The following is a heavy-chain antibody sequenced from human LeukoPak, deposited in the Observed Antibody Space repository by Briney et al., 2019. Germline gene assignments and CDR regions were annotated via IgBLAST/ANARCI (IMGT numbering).Heavy chain of an antibody. V-gene: IGHV3-21*01. J-gene: IGHJ4*02. CDR1: GFTFSSYN. CDR2: ISSSSGHI. CDR3: ARDPGTVADPYFDY. D-gene: IGHD6-19*01. Sequence: GGSLRLSWAASGFTFSSYNMNWVRQPPGKGLEWVSSISSSSGHIHYADSVKGRFTISRDNANNSLYLQMNSLRDEDTAVYYCARDPGTVADPYFDYWGQGSLVTVSS.